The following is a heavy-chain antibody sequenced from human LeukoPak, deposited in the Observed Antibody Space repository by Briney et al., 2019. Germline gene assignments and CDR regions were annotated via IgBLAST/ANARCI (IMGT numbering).Heavy chain of an antibody. V-gene: IGHV3-21*04. CDR2: ISTSSSYI. D-gene: IGHD3-10*01. Sequence: GGSLRLSCAASGFTLSSYSMNWVRQAPGKGLEWVSSISTSSSYIYYADSVKGRFTISRDNAKKSLYLQLNSLRAEDTAVYYCAKSSMVRGVIMGYFDYWGQGTLVTVSS. CDR1: GFTLSSYS. J-gene: IGHJ4*02. CDR3: AKSSMVRGVIMGYFDY.